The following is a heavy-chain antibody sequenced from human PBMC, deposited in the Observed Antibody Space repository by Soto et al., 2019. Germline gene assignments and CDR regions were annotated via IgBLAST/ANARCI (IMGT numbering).Heavy chain of an antibody. V-gene: IGHV3-21*01. CDR1: GFTFSSYS. Sequence: ESGGGLVKPGGSLRLSCAASGFTFSSYSMNWVRQAPGKGLEWVSSISSSSSYTYYADSVKGRFTISRDNAKNSLYLQMNSLRAEDTAVYYCARVGGYYYYYMDVWGKGTTVTVSS. CDR2: ISSSSSYT. CDR3: ARVGGYYYYYMDV. D-gene: IGHD2-15*01. J-gene: IGHJ6*03.